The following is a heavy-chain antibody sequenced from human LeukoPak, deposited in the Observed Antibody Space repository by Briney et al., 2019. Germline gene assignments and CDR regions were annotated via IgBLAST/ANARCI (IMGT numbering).Heavy chain of an antibody. CDR2: IRGSGGGT. Sequence: GGSLRLSCAASGFTFNSYAMSWVRQAPGKGLEWVSAIRGSGGGTYYADSVKGRFTISSDNSKNTLYLQMNSLRAEDTAVYYCARDRDFKHDYGEPYFDYWGRGTLVTVSS. D-gene: IGHD4-17*01. CDR1: GFTFNSYA. J-gene: IGHJ4*02. V-gene: IGHV3-23*01. CDR3: ARDRDFKHDYGEPYFDY.